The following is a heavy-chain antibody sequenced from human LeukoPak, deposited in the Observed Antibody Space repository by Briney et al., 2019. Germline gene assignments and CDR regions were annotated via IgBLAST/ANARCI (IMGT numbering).Heavy chain of an antibody. V-gene: IGHV1-69*13. D-gene: IGHD3-3*01. CDR3: ASKYCDFWSGRPIMYFDY. CDR1: GGTFSSYA. Sequence: SVKVSCKASGGTFSSYAISWVRQAPGQGLEWMGGIIPIFGTANYAQKFQGSVTITADESTSTAYMELSSLRSEDTAVYYCASKYCDFWSGRPIMYFDYWGQGTLVTVSS. CDR2: IIPIFGTA. J-gene: IGHJ4*02.